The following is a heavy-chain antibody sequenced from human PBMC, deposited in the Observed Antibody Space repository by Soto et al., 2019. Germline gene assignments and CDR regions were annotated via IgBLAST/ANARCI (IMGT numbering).Heavy chain of an antibody. CDR3: AKSRLGGGSLSASDL. J-gene: IGHJ3*01. CDR1: GFTFHAYD. V-gene: IGHV3-9*01. CDR2: ITWNSGST. D-gene: IGHD2-15*01. Sequence: GGSLRLSCAASGFTFHAYDMDWVRQPPGKGLEWVSTITWNSGSTAHADSVKGRFTISRDNAKNSLYLEMNSLRTEDTALYYCAKSRLGGGSLSASDLWGQGTMVTVSS.